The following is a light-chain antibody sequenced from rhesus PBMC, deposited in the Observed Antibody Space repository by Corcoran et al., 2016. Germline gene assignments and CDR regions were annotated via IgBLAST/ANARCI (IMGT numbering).Light chain of an antibody. J-gene: IGKJ2*01. V-gene: IGKV1-25*01. CDR3: PQYHILPFS. CDR1: QGISSY. CDR2: YVT. Sequence: DIQMTQSPSSLSASVGDRVTITCRASQGISSYLAWYQQKAGEAPRFLINYVTPLQTWVPSRFCGSGSWTEFSLSISGLQPEDFATYFCPQYHILPFSFCQGTTVEIK.